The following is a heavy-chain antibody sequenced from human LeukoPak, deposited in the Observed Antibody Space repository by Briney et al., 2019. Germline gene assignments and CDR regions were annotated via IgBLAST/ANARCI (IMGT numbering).Heavy chain of an antibody. CDR3: ARRSGVGASPFDY. J-gene: IGHJ4*02. CDR2: IYYSGST. CDR1: GGSISSSSYY. Sequence: PSETLSLTCTVSGGSISSSSYYWGWIRQPPGKGLEWIGTIYYSGSTYYNPSLKSRATISVDTSKNQFSLKLSSVTAADTAVYFCARRSGVGASPFDYWGQGTLVTVSS. D-gene: IGHD1-26*01. V-gene: IGHV4-39*01.